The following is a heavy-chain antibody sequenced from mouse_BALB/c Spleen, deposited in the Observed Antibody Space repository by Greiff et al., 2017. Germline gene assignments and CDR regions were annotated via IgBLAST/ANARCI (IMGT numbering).Heavy chain of an antibody. J-gene: IGHJ2*01. V-gene: IGHV1-5*01. D-gene: IGHD2-4*01. CDR3: TRDDYDENYFDY. CDR1: GYTFTSYW. CDR2: IYPGNSDT. Sequence: EVQLQQSGTVLARPGASVKMSCKASGYTFTSYWMHWVKQRPGQGLEWIGAIYPGNSDTSYNQKFKGKAKLTAVTSTSTAYMELSSLTNEDSAVYYCTRDDYDENYFDYWGQGTTLTVSS.